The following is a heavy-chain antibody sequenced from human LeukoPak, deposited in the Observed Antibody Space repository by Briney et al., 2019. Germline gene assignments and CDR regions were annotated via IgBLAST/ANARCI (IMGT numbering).Heavy chain of an antibody. D-gene: IGHD1-26*01. Sequence: SETLSLTCAVSGGSITTTNWWSWVRQPPGKGLEWIGEVHLNGATNYNPSLESRFSMSIDKSNNHLSLEVTSVTAADTAMYYCTRGSGAFSPSGLWGQGTLVTVSS. V-gene: IGHV4-4*02. CDR3: TRGSGAFSPSGL. CDR1: GGSITTTNW. CDR2: VHLNGAT. J-gene: IGHJ1*01.